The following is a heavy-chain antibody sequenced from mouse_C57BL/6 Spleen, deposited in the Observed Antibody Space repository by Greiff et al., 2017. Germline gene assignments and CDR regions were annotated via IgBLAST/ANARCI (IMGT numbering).Heavy chain of an antibody. V-gene: IGHV3-6*01. CDR2: ISYDGSN. CDR3: ARETLDGYDDY. D-gene: IGHD2-2*01. Sequence: DVKLQESGPGLVKPSQSLSLTCSVTGYSITSGYYWNWIRQFPGNKLEWMGYISYDGSNNYNPSLKNRISITRDTSKNQLFLKLNSVTTEDTATYYWARETLDGYDDYWGQGTTLTVSS. J-gene: IGHJ2*01. CDR1: GYSITSGYY.